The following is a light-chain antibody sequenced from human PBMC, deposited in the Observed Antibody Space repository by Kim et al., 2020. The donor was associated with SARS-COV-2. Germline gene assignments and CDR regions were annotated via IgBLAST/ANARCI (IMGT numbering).Light chain of an antibody. V-gene: IGLV9-49*01. CDR2: VGTGGIVG. CDR1: SGYSNYK. CDR3: GTDHGTGSDFVYV. Sequence: GTLSSGYSNYKVDWYQQRPGKGPRFVMRVGTGGIVGSKGDGIPDRFSVLGSGLNRYLIIKNIQEEDESDYHCGTDHGTGSDFVYVFGTGTKVTVL. J-gene: IGLJ1*01.